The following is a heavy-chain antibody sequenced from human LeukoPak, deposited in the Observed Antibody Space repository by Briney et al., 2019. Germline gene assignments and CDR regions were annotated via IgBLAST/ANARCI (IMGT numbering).Heavy chain of an antibody. CDR1: GGSISSYY. CDR3: ARGISATMIFDY. Sequence: SETLSLTCTVSGGSISSYYWSWIRQPPGKGLEWIGYIYYSGSTNYNPSLKSRVTISVDTSKNQFSLKLSSVTAADTAVYYCARGISATMIFDYWGQGTLVTVSS. J-gene: IGHJ4*02. D-gene: IGHD5-12*01. V-gene: IGHV4-59*01. CDR2: IYYSGST.